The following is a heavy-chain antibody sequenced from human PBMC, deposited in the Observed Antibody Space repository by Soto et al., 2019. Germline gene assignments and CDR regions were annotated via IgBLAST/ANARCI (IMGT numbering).Heavy chain of an antibody. CDR1: GGSFSGYY. D-gene: IGHD2-15*01. CDR3: ARGIYCSGGSCYSSYYYYMDV. CDR2: INHSGST. V-gene: IGHV4-34*01. Sequence: SETLSLTCAVYGGSFSGYYWSWIRQPPGKGLEWIGEINHSGSTNYNPSLKSRVTISVDTSKNQFSLKLSSVTAADTAVYYCARGIYCSGGSCYSSYYYYMDVWGKGTTVT. J-gene: IGHJ6*03.